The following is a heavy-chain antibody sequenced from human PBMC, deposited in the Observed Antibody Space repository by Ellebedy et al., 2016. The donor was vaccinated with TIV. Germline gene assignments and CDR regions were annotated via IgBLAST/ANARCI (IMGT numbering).Heavy chain of an antibody. D-gene: IGHD4-11*01. CDR2: INPNIGGT. Sequence: ASVKVSXKASGYTFTDYYMHWVRQAPGQGLEWMGWINPNIGGTNYAQKFQGRVTMTRDTSISTAYMVLNRLRSDDTAVYYCARGRGLWSNYYDDTDAFDIWGQGTVATVAS. CDR1: GYTFTDYY. CDR3: ARGRGLWSNYYDDTDAFDI. J-gene: IGHJ3*02. V-gene: IGHV1-2*02.